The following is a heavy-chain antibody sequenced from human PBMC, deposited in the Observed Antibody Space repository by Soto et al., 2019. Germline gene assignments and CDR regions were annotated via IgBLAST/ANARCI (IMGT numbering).Heavy chain of an antibody. CDR1: GYSFTTYW. CDR3: ARHQSLNCISTSCYPPGSFDP. J-gene: IGHJ5*02. V-gene: IGHV5-51*01. CDR2: MYPGDSDT. D-gene: IGHD2-2*01. Sequence: PGESLKISCKGSGYSFTTYWIGWVRQMPGKGRELMGIMYPGDSDTRYSPSFQGQVTISADKSISTAYLQWSSLKASDTAMYYCARHQSLNCISTSCYPPGSFDPWGQGTLVTVSS.